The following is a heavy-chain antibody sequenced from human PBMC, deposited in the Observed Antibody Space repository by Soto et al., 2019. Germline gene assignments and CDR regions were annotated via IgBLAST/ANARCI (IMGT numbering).Heavy chain of an antibody. CDR1: GFTFSSYA. V-gene: IGHV3-23*01. Sequence: GGSLRLSCAASGFTFSSYAMSWVRQAPGKGLEWVSAISGSGGSTYYADSVKGRFTISRDNSKNTLYLQMNSLRAEDTAVYYCAKGYCSGGSCYPGYYYYYMDVWGKGTTVTVSS. CDR3: AKGYCSGGSCYPGYYYYYMDV. D-gene: IGHD2-15*01. CDR2: ISGSGGST. J-gene: IGHJ6*03.